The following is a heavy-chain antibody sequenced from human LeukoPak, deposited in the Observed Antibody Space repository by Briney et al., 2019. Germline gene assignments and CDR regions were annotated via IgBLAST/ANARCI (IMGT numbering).Heavy chain of an antibody. J-gene: IGHJ3*02. V-gene: IGHV3-21*01. CDR2: TSSSSSYI. Sequence: GGSLRLSCAASGFTFSSYGMNWVRQAPGKGLEWVSFTSSSSSYIYYADSVKGRFTISRDNAKNSLYLQMNSLRAEDTAVYYCARDLRSSGYSPDDAFDIWGQGTMVTVSS. CDR3: ARDLRSSGYSPDDAFDI. D-gene: IGHD3-22*01. CDR1: GFTFSSYG.